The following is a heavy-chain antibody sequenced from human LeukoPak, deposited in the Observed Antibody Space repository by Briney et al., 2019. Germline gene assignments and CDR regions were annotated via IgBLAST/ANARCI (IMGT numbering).Heavy chain of an antibody. CDR2: IYYSGST. CDR3: ARGPDFYDSSGYYPI. CDR1: GGSISSYY. J-gene: IGHJ4*02. D-gene: IGHD3-22*01. Sequence: SATLSLTCTVSGGSISSYYWSWIRQPPGKGLEWIGYIYYSGSTNYNPSLKSRVTISVDTSKNQFSLKLSSVTAADTAVYYCARGPDFYDSSGYYPIWGQGTLVTVSS. V-gene: IGHV4-59*01.